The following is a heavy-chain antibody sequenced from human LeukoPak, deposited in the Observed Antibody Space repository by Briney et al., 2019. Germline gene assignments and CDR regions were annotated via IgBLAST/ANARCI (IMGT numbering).Heavy chain of an antibody. CDR3: ARDTLGAKAL. Sequence: SETLSLTCAVYGGSFSGYYWSWIRQPPGKGLEWIGEINHSGSTNYNPSLKSRVTISVDTSKNQFSLKLSSVTAADTAVYYCARDTLGAKALWGQGTLVTVSS. J-gene: IGHJ4*02. D-gene: IGHD1-26*01. V-gene: IGHV4-34*01. CDR2: INHSGST. CDR1: GGSFSGYY.